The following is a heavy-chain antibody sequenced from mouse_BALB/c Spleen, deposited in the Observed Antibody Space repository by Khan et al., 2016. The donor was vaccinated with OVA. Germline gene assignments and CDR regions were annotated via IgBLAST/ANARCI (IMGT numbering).Heavy chain of an antibody. Sequence: QVQLQQSGAELARPGASLNLSCTASGYTFTDYYIFWVKLSSGQGLAWIGDIYPRSGNTYYNEKFKGKATLTADKSSRLAYLQLSSLTSEASAVYWCARRNYIGETYADRGQGTEVTDSA. CDR2: IYPRSGNT. D-gene: IGHD1-1*01. J-gene: IGHJ3*01. CDR3: ARRNYIGETYAD. CDR1: GYTFTDYY. V-gene: IGHV1-77*01.